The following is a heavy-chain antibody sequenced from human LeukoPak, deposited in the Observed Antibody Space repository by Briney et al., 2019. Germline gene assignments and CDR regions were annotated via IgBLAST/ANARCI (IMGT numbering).Heavy chain of an antibody. Sequence: SETLSLTCAVYGGSFSGYYWSWIRQPPGKGLEWIREINHSGSTNYNPSLKSRVTISVDTSKNQFSLKLSSVTAADTAVYYCARDLHAEFWFDPWGQGTLVTVSS. CDR2: INHSGST. CDR3: ARDLHAEFWFDP. CDR1: GGSFSGYY. V-gene: IGHV4-34*01. D-gene: IGHD1-14*01. J-gene: IGHJ5*02.